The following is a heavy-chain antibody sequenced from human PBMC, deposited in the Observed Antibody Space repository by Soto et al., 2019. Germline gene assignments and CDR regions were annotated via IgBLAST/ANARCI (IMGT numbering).Heavy chain of an antibody. J-gene: IGHJ3*02. V-gene: IGHV4-31*03. CDR3: ARGVRGSGRYRAFDI. CDR1: GGSISSGGYY. Sequence: SETLSLTCTVSGGSISSGGYYWSWIRQHPGKGLEWIGYIYYSGSTYYNPSLKSRVTISVDTSKNQFSLKLSSVTAADTAVYYCARGVRGSGRYRAFDIWGQGTMVTGSS. D-gene: IGHD3-10*01. CDR2: IYYSGST.